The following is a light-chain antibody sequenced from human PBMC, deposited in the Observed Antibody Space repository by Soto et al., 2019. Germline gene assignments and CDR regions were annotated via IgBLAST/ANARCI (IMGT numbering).Light chain of an antibody. CDR3: QQYNKWPLT. J-gene: IGKJ4*01. Sequence: EIVMTQSPATLSVSPGERATLSCRASQTVSGNLAWYQQKPGQAPRLLIYGTSTRATGSSARFSGSGSGTEFPLTISSLQSEDSAVYYCQQYNKWPLTFDGGTKVEIK. CDR1: QTVSGN. V-gene: IGKV3-15*01. CDR2: GTS.